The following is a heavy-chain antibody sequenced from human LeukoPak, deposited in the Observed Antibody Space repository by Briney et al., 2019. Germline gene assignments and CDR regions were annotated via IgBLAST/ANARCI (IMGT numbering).Heavy chain of an antibody. CDR3: ARDQQGELLWSGELSYYYGMDV. D-gene: IGHD3-10*01. J-gene: IGHJ6*04. CDR2: ISSSGSTI. V-gene: IGHV3-48*03. CDR1: GFTFSSYE. Sequence: GGSLRLSCAASGFTFSSYEMNWVRQAPGKGLEWVSYISSSGSTIYYADSVKGRFTISRDNAKNSLYLQMNSLRAEDTAVYYCARDQQGELLWSGELSYYYGMDVWGKGTTVTVSS.